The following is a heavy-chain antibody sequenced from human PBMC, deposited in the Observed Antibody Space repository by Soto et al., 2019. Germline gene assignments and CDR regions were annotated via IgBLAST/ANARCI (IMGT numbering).Heavy chain of an antibody. CDR2: IIPILGIA. D-gene: IGHD6-6*01. J-gene: IGHJ6*03. CDR3: ARVGGIAARRSVYYYMDV. Sequence: ASVKVSCKASGGTFSSYTISWVRQAPGQGLEWMGRIIPILGIANYAQKFQGRVTITADKSTSTAYMELSSLRSEDTAVYYCARVGGIAARRSVYYYMDVWGKGTTVTVSS. CDR1: GGTFSSYT. V-gene: IGHV1-69*02.